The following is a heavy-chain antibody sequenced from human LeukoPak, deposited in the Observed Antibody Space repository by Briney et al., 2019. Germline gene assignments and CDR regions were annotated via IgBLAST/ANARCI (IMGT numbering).Heavy chain of an antibody. D-gene: IGHD1-26*01. CDR3: ARHSGSFYGQYDY. V-gene: IGHV4-39*01. Sequence: PSETLSLTCTVSGGSISSISYYWGWIRQPPGKGLEWIGTIYYSGTTYYNPSLKSRVSISVDTSKNQFSLKLTSVTAADTAVYYCARHSGSFYGQYDYWGQGTLVTVSS. CDR2: IYYSGTT. CDR1: GGSISSISYY. J-gene: IGHJ4*02.